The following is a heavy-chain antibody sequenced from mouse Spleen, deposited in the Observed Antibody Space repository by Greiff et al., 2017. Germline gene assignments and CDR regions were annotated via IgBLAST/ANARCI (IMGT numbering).Heavy chain of an antibody. J-gene: IGHJ1*03. V-gene: IGHV3-6*01. D-gene: IGHD1-1*01. Sequence: DVKLVESGPGLVKPSQSLSLTCSVTGYSITSGYYWNWIRQFPGNKLEWMGYISYDGSNNYNPSLKNRISITRDTSKNQFFLKLNSVTTEDTATYYCARYYGSSSRRYFDVWGTGTTVTVSS. CDR1: GYSITSGYY. CDR3: ARYYGSSSRRYFDV. CDR2: ISYDGSN.